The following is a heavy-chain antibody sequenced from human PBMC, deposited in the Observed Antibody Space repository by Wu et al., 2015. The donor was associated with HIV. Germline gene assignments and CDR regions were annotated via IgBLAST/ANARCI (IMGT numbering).Heavy chain of an antibody. CDR2: MNPRGGAV. V-gene: IGHV1-2*02. CDR3: VRGRSCCAGQRFCSPTDCDNWDFQY. Sequence: QVQLKQPGAQVKRPGASVTVSCVAEGYNYLNYKISWVRQAPGKGLEWMGWMNPRGGAVNYSWRFQGRMSMYRDISTDTSYMDLRGLTPADTAKYFCVRGRSCCAGQRFCSPTDCDNWDFQYWGQGTQVIVSS. J-gene: IGHJ1*01. D-gene: IGHD2-15*01. CDR1: GYNYLNYK.